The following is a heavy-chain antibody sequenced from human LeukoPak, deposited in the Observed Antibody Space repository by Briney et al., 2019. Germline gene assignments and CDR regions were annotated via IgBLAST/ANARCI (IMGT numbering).Heavy chain of an antibody. V-gene: IGHV3-53*01. CDR3: TRLLPSSHHFFDS. D-gene: IGHD6-6*01. Sequence: AGGSLRLSCAVSGFTVSNDYMSWVRQAPGKGLEWVSVIYGGGGTYYADSVRGRFTISRDNFDNTLFLQMDSLRPEDTAVYYCTRLLPSSHHFFDSWGQGTLVTVSS. J-gene: IGHJ4*02. CDR2: IYGGGGT. CDR1: GFTVSNDY.